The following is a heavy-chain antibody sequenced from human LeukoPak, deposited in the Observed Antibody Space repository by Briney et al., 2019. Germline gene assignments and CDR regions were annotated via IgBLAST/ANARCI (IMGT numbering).Heavy chain of an antibody. V-gene: IGHV3-15*01. CDR3: TTDLGTYYHGSQRLIPIDY. CDR1: GFTFTDAW. D-gene: IGHD3-10*01. CDR2: IKSKTDGETT. J-gene: IGHJ4*02. Sequence: GGSLRLSCVDSGFTFTDAWMSWVRQAPGKGLEWIGRIKSKTDGETTNYAEPVRGRFTISRDDSKSAVYLQMNSLKIEDTAVYYCTTDLGTYYHGSQRLIPIDYWGQGTLVTVSS.